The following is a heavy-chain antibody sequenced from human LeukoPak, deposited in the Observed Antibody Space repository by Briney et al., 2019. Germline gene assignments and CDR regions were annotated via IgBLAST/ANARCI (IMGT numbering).Heavy chain of an antibody. Sequence: SETLSLTCAVYGGSFSGYYWSWIRQPPGKGLEWIGEINHSGSTNYNPSLKSRVTISVDTSKNQFSLKLSSVTAADTAVYYCARRGGDSSSYEFDYWGQGTLVTVSS. CDR3: ARRGGDSSSYEFDY. CDR1: GGSFSGYY. V-gene: IGHV4-34*01. J-gene: IGHJ4*02. CDR2: INHSGST. D-gene: IGHD6-6*01.